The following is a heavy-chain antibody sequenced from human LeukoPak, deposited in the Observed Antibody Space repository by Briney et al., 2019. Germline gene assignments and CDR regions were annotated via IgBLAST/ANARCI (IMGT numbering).Heavy chain of an antibody. CDR1: GGSFSGYF. Sequence: PSETLSLTCAVYGGSFSGYFWSWIRQPPGKGLEWIGEINHSGSTNYNPSLKSRVTISVDTSKNQFSLKLSSVTAADTAVYYCARGGGYDHVWGSYRSEDYWGQGTLVTVSS. V-gene: IGHV4-34*01. CDR3: ARGGGYDHVWGSYRSEDY. CDR2: INHSGST. D-gene: IGHD3-16*02. J-gene: IGHJ4*02.